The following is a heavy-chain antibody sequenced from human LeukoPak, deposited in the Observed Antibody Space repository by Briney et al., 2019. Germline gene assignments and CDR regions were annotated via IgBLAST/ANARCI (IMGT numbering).Heavy chain of an antibody. CDR2: FDSENNKM. CDR3: ATDRVYCRRGRSWGFFYY. V-gene: IGHV1-24*01. J-gene: IGHJ4*02. D-gene: IGHD5/OR15-5a*01. Sequence: ASVKVSCKISGYSLSDLSIHWVREAPGEGLEWMGGFDSENNKMVYSQKFQGRVTMTEDTSADTAYMELTSLRSEDTAVYFCATDRVYCRRGRSWGFFYYWGPGNLVIGSS. CDR1: GYSLSDLS.